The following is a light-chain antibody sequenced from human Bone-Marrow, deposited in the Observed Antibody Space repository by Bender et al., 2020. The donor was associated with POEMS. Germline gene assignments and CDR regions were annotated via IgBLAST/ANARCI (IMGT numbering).Light chain of an antibody. CDR3: QSYDNSMGVV. CDR2: EDN. V-gene: IGLV6-57*03. Sequence: NFMLTQPHSVSESPGKTVIISCTRSSGSIASKYVQWNQQRPGSAPTTVIYEDNQRPSGVPDRFSGSIDSSSNSATLTISGLKTEDEADYYCQSYDNSMGVVFGGGTKLTVL. CDR1: SGSIASKY. J-gene: IGLJ2*01.